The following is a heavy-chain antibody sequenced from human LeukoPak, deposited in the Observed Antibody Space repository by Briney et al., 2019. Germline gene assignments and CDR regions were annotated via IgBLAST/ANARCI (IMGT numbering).Heavy chain of an antibody. CDR3: ARDKVVGATYLDY. V-gene: IGHV3-7*01. CDR1: GFTFSSYW. D-gene: IGHD2-15*01. J-gene: IGHJ4*02. Sequence: GGSLRLSCAASGFTFSSYWMSWVRQAPGKGLEWVANIKQDGSEKYYADSVKGRFTISRDSAKNSVYLQMNSLRAEDTAVYYCARDKVVGATYLDYWGQGTLVTASS. CDR2: IKQDGSEK.